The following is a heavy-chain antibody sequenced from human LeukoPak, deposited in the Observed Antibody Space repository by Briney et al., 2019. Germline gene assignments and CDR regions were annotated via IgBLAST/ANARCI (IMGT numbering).Heavy chain of an antibody. J-gene: IGHJ4*02. CDR1: GGSISSSSYY. V-gene: IGHV4-39*07. CDR3: ARAQYYHGSGSYYHSGGEIDY. CDR2: IYYSGST. D-gene: IGHD3-10*01. Sequence: SETLSLTCTVSGGSISSSSYYWGWIRQPPGKGLEWIGSIYYSGSTYYNPSRKRRVTISVDTSKKQFSLKVSSVTAADPAVYYCARAQYYHGSGSYYHSGGEIDYWGQGTLVTVSS.